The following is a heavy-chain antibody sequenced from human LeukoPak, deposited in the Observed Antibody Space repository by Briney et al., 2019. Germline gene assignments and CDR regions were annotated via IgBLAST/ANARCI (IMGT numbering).Heavy chain of an antibody. CDR2: IYYSGST. D-gene: IGHD3-10*01. Sequence: SETLSLTCTVSGGSISSGGYYWSWIRQHPGKGLEWIGYIYYSGSTYYNPSLKIRVTISVDTSKNQFSLKLSSVTAADTAVYYCARELLFGRRLGGGFDYWGQGTLVTVSS. V-gene: IGHV4-31*03. J-gene: IGHJ4*02. CDR3: ARELLFGRRLGGGFDY. CDR1: GGSISSGGYY.